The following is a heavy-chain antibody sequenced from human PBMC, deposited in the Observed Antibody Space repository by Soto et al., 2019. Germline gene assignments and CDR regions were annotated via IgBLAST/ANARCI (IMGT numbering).Heavy chain of an antibody. CDR2: VYHSGST. V-gene: IGHV4-31*03. CDR3: ARDTGLAPTVWGY. D-gene: IGHD7-27*01. CDR1: GDSIRGGGHY. Sequence: QVQLQESGPGLVKPSQTLSLTCSVSGDSIRGGGHYWNWIRQFPGMGLEWIGYVYHSGSTHYNPSLRGRLTISMDTSKNQFSLRLISVTAADTALYYCARDTGLAPTVWGYWGHGTQVTVSS. J-gene: IGHJ4*03.